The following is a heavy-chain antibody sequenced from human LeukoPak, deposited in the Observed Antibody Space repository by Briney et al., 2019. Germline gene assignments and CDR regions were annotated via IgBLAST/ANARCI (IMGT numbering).Heavy chain of an antibody. CDR2: IYTSGST. Sequence: PSETLSLTCTVSGGSISSYYWSWIRQPAGKGLEWIGRIYTSGSTNYNPSLKSRVTMSVDTSKNQFSLKLSSVTAADTAVYYCARDAPIMFVEVGNYYYYYMDVWGKGTTVTISS. CDR3: ARDAPIMFVEVGNYYYYYMDV. CDR1: GGSISSYY. V-gene: IGHV4-4*07. D-gene: IGHD3-10*02. J-gene: IGHJ6*03.